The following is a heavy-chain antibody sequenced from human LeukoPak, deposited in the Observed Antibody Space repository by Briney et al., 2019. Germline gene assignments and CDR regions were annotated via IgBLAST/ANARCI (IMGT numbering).Heavy chain of an antibody. V-gene: IGHV4-59*01. D-gene: IGHD3-16*01. CDR3: ARDSWGPFDP. CDR2: IYYSGST. CDR1: GGSISSYY. Sequence: PSETLSLTCTVSGGSISSYYWSWIRQPPGKGLEWIGYIYYSGSTNYNPSLKSRVTISVDTSKNQFSLKLSSVTAADTAVYYCARDSWGPFDPWGQGTLVTVSS. J-gene: IGHJ5*02.